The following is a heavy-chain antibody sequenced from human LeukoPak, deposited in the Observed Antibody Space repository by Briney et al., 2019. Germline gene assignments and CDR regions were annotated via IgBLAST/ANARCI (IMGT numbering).Heavy chain of an antibody. V-gene: IGHV3-30*03. J-gene: IGHJ4*02. Sequence: GGSLRLSCAASGFTFSSYGMHWVRQAPGKGLEWVAVISHDGSKKYYADSVKGRFSISRDDSKNTLFLDMSNLRVEDTALYYCARDLSAAFDFWGQGVLVTVSS. CDR1: GFTFSSYG. CDR3: ARDLSAAFDF. CDR2: ISHDGSKK. D-gene: IGHD6-25*01.